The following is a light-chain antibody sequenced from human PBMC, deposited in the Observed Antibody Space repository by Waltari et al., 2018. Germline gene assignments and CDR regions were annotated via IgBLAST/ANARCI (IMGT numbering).Light chain of an antibody. CDR1: QSISSY. J-gene: IGKJ1*01. Sequence: DIQMTQSPSSLSASVGDRVTITCRASQSISSYLNWYQQKPGKAPKLLIYAASSLQSGVPSRFSGSGSGTDFTLTISSLQPEDFATYYCLQDYDYPRTFGQGTRVELK. V-gene: IGKV1-39*01. CDR2: AAS. CDR3: LQDYDYPRT.